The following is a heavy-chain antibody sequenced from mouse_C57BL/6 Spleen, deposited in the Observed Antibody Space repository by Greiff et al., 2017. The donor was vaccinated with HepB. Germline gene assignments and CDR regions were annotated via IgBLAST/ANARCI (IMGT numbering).Heavy chain of an antibody. Sequence: VQLQQSGAELVRPGSSVKLSCKASGYTFTSSWMDWVKQRPGQGLEWIGNIYPSDSDTNYNQKFKDKATLTVDKSSSTAYMQLSSLTSEDSAVYYCARVGCRWWGAFDYWGQGTTLTVAS. D-gene: IGHD1-1*02. CDR3: ARVGCRWWGAFDY. CDR1: GYTFTSSW. V-gene: IGHV1-61*01. J-gene: IGHJ2*01. CDR2: IYPSDSDT.